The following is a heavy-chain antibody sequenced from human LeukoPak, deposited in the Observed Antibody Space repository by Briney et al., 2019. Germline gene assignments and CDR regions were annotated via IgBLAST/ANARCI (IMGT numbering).Heavy chain of an antibody. CDR1: GFTFGSYW. V-gene: IGHV3-74*01. Sequence: GGSLRLSRAASGFTFGSYWMHWVRQVPGKGLMWVARVNLDGRSTSYAESVKGRFTISRDNAKFTVYLQMNSLRADDTAVYYCVRDVWGDRDGFFEYWGQGALVTVST. D-gene: IGHD5-24*01. CDR3: VRDVWGDRDGFFEY. J-gene: IGHJ4*02. CDR2: VNLDGRST.